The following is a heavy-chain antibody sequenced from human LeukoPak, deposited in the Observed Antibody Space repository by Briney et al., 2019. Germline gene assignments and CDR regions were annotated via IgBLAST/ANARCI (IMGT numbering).Heavy chain of an antibody. CDR2: IRYDGSNK. CDR1: GFTFSSYG. Sequence: GGSLRLSCAASGFTFSSYGMHWVRQAPGKGLEWVAFIRYDGSNKYYADSVKGRFTISRDNSKNTLYLQMNSLRAEDTAVYYCAKDRREMDNYFDYWGQGTLVTVSS. CDR3: AKDRREMDNYFDY. V-gene: IGHV3-30*02. D-gene: IGHD2-8*01. J-gene: IGHJ4*02.